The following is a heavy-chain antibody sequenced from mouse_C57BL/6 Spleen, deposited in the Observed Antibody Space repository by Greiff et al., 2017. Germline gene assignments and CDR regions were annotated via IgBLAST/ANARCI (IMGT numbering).Heavy chain of an antibody. D-gene: IGHD2-2*01. CDR2: ISSGGDYI. CDR3: TRGGGYGYYAMDY. CDR1: GFTFSSYA. J-gene: IGHJ4*01. V-gene: IGHV5-9-1*02. Sequence: EVKLQESGEGLVKPGGSLKLSCAASGFTFSSYAMSWVRQTPEKRLEWVAYISSGGDYIYYADTVKGRFTISRDNARNTLYLQMSSLKSEDTAMYYCTRGGGYGYYAMDYWGQGTSVTVSS.